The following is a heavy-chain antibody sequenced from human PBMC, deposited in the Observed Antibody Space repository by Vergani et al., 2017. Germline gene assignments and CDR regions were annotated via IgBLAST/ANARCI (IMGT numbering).Heavy chain of an antibody. V-gene: IGHV3-11*06. D-gene: IGHD5-18*01. Sequence: QVQLQQWGAGLLKPSETLSLTCAVYGGSFSGYYWSWIRQPPGKGLEWVSYISSSSSYTNYADSVKGRFTISRDNAKNSLYLQMNSLRAEDTAVYYCARANTAMVTRWYFDLWGRGTLVTVSS. CDR3: ARANTAMVTRWYFDL. J-gene: IGHJ2*01. CDR1: GGSFSGYY. CDR2: ISSSSSYT.